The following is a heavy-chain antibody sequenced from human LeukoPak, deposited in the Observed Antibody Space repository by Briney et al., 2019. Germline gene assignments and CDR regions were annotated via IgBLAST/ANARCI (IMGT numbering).Heavy chain of an antibody. Sequence: GGSLRLSCAASGFTFSSYSMNWVRQAPGKGLEWVSSISSSSSYIYYADSVKGRFTISRDNAKNSLYLQMNSLRAEDTAVYYCTRDSSGYDWFYDYWGQGTLVTVSS. V-gene: IGHV3-21*04. J-gene: IGHJ4*02. CDR1: GFTFSSYS. CDR2: ISSSSSYI. D-gene: IGHD5-12*01. CDR3: TRDSSGYDWFYDY.